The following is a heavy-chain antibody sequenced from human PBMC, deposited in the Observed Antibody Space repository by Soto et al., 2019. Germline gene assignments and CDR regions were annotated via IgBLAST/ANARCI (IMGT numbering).Heavy chain of an antibody. D-gene: IGHD3-22*01. CDR2: INLSADXT. J-gene: IGHJ4*01. CDR3: VRDPSSGYRSFDY. V-gene: IGHV1-46*03. Sequence: SVKVSCKASGYIFTNYYIHWVRQAPGQGLEWMGIINLSADXTXXXXXXXGXXXXXXDTXXSTXXXXXGSLRSEDTAVYYCVRDPSSGYRSFDYXG. CDR1: GYIFTNYY.